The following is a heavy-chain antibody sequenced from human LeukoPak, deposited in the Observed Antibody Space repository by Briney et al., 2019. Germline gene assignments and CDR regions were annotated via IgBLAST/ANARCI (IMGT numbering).Heavy chain of an antibody. Sequence: GASVKVSCKASGYTFTSYYIHWVRQAPGQGLEWMGRIIPILGIANYAQKFQGRVTITADKSTSTAYMELSSLRSEDTAVYYCARARGFYYGSGSFDFDYWGQGTLVTVSS. CDR1: GYTFTSYY. V-gene: IGHV1-69*04. D-gene: IGHD3-10*01. CDR2: IIPILGIA. J-gene: IGHJ4*02. CDR3: ARARGFYYGSGSFDFDY.